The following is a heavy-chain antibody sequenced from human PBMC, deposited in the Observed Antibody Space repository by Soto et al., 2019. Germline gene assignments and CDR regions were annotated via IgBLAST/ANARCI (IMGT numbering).Heavy chain of an antibody. D-gene: IGHD3-10*01. CDR2: INHSGST. J-gene: IGHJ6*02. CDR3: ARGYYGSGSYLYGPYYYYGMDV. CDR1: GGSFSGYY. Sequence: KPSETLSLTCAVYGGSFSGYYWSWIRQPPGKGLEWIGEINHSGSTNYNPSLKSRVTISVDTSKNQFSLKLSSVTAADTAVYYCARGYYGSGSYLYGPYYYYGMDVWGQGTTVTVSS. V-gene: IGHV4-34*01.